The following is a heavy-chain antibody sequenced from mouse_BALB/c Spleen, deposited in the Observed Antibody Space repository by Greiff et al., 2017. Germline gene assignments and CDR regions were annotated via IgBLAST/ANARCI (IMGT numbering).Heavy chain of an antibody. CDR3: ASNPYYYAMDY. CDR1: GFTFSSYG. CDR2: INSNGGST. Sequence: EVQLVESGGGLVQPGGSLKLSCAASGFTFSSYGMSWVRQTPDKRLELVATINSNGGSTYYPDSVKGRFTISRDNAKNTLYLQMSSLKSEDTAMYYCASNPYYYAMDYGGQGTSVTVSS. J-gene: IGHJ4*01. V-gene: IGHV5-6-3*01.